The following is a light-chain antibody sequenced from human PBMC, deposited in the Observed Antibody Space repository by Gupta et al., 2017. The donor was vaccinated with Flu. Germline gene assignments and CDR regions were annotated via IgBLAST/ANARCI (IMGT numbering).Light chain of an antibody. CDR1: SNVSNYEH. Sequence: SNVSNYEHGSWYHQRTATTPILFIYDLTLRRSGVPVSFSVSKSSNSASLTISGLQAEDEADYYCQSYESIDTVYVFGAGTKVTVL. V-gene: IGLV2-11*03. CDR2: DLT. J-gene: IGLJ1*01. CDR3: QSYESIDTVYV.